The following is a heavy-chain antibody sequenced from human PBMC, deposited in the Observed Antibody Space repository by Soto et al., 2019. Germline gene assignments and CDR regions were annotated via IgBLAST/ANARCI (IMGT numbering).Heavy chain of an antibody. J-gene: IGHJ4*02. V-gene: IGHV4-59*01. CDR1: GGAIRSYY. CDR3: ARRGYSSGWYYFDY. CDR2: ILYSGST. Sequence: PAETLSLAWSVSGGAIRSYYWRGIRGAPGKGLEWIGYILYSGSTNYSPSLKSRVTSSVDTSKNQFSLKLTAVTAADTAVYYCARRGYSSGWYYFDYWGQGTLVTVS. D-gene: IGHD6-19*01.